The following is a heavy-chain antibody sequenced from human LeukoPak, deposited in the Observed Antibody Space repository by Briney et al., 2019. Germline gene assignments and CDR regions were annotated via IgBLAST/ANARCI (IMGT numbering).Heavy chain of an antibody. CDR3: ARVLRAGFWSGYYMGY. D-gene: IGHD3-3*01. Sequence: ASVKVSCKASGYTFTSYDINWVRQATGQGLEWMGWMKPNSGNTGYAQKFQGRVTITRNTSISTAYMELSSLRCEDTAVYYCARVLRAGFWSGYYMGYWGQGTLVTVSS. V-gene: IGHV1-8*03. CDR2: MKPNSGNT. CDR1: GYTFTSYD. J-gene: IGHJ4*02.